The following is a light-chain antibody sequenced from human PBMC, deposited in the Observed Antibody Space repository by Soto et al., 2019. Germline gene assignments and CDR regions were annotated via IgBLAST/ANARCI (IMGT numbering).Light chain of an antibody. J-gene: IGKJ5*01. CDR2: GAS. CDR3: QQYGSSPPIT. CDR1: QSVSSSY. V-gene: IGKV3-20*01. Sequence: IVLTQSPGTLSLSPGERATLSCRASQSVSSSYLAWYQQKPGQAPRLLIYGASSRATGIPDRFSGSGSGTDFTLTISRLEPEDFSVYYFQQYGSSPPITFGQGTRLES.